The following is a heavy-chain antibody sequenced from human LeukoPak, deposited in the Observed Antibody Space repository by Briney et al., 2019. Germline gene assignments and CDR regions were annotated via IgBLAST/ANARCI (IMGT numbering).Heavy chain of an antibody. CDR3: AKSAQYSIPYYFDY. J-gene: IGHJ4*02. Sequence: GGSLRLSCAASGFTFCSYAMNWVRQAPGKGLEWVSTISGSGDTTYYADSVKGRFTIYRDNSKGTLYLQMNSLRAEDTAIYYCAKSAQYSIPYYFDYWGQGTLVTVSS. V-gene: IGHV3-23*01. D-gene: IGHD4-11*01. CDR2: ISGSGDTT. CDR1: GFTFCSYA.